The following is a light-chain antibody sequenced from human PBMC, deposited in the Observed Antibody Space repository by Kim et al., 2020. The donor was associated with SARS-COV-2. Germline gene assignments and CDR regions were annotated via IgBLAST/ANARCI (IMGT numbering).Light chain of an antibody. Sequence: NFMLTQPHSMSESPGKTVTISCTRSSGSISSNYVQWYQQRPGSAPRTVIYEDQERQSGVPHRFSGSIDRSSNSASLTISGLKTEDEADYYCQSYDDTHPQWVFGRGTQLTFL. CDR1: SGSISSNY. V-gene: IGLV6-57*03. CDR2: EDQ. CDR3: QSYDDTHPQWV. J-gene: IGLJ3*02.